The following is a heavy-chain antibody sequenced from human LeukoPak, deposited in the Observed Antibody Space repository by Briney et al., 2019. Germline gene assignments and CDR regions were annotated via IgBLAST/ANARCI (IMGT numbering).Heavy chain of an antibody. J-gene: IGHJ4*02. Sequence: SETLSLTCTVSGGSISSGSYYWSWIRQPAGKGLEWIGRIYTSGSTNYNPSLKRRVTISVDTSKNQFSLKLSSVTAADTAVYYCARELDVDTAMDYWGQGTLVTVSS. CDR3: ARELDVDTAMDY. V-gene: IGHV4-61*02. CDR1: GGSISSGSYY. D-gene: IGHD5-18*01. CDR2: IYTSGST.